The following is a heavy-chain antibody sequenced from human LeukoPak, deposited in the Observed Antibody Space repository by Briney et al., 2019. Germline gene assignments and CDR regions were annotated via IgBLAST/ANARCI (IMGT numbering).Heavy chain of an antibody. D-gene: IGHD3-22*01. CDR2: IYYSGST. V-gene: IGHV4-30-4*01. CDR3: ASQNYYDSSGPDY. CDR1: GGSISSGDYY. Sequence: KTSETLSLTCTVSGGSISSGDYYWSWIRQPPGKGLEWIGYIYYSGSTYCNPSLKSRVAISVDTSKNQFSLKLNSVTAADTAVYYCASQNYYDSSGPDYWGQGTLVTVSS. J-gene: IGHJ4*02.